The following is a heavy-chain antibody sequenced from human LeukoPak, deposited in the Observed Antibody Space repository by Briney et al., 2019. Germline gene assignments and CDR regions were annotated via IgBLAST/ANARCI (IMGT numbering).Heavy chain of an antibody. D-gene: IGHD2-21*02. CDR1: GFTFSSYG. J-gene: IGHJ3*02. Sequence: PGGSLRLSCAASGFTFSSYGMHWVRQAPGKGLEWVAVISYDGSNKYYADSVKGRFTISRDNSKNTLYLQMNSLRAEDTAVYYCARDDSMVVVVTAIGAFDIWGQGTMVTVSS. CDR3: ARDDSMVVVVTAIGAFDI. CDR2: ISYDGSNK. V-gene: IGHV3-30*03.